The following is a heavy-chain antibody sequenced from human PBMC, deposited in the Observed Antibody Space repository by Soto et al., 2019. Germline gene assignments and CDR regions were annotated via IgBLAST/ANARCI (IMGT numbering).Heavy chain of an antibody. D-gene: IGHD6-19*01. J-gene: IGHJ3*01. CDR1: GDSLSNSRW. CDR3: AYSTGWYRHDV. V-gene: IGHV4-4*02. Sequence: QVPLQESGPGLVKPSGTLSLTCAVSGDSLSNSRWWTWVRQPPGKGLEWIGDIFHSGDTNYNPSLKSRVFISVDKSQNQFSLKVSSVTAADTAVYYCAYSTGWYRHDVWGQGTLVTVSS. CDR2: IFHSGDT.